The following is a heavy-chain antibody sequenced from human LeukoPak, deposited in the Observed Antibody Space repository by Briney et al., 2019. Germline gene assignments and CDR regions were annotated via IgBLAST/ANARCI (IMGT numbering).Heavy chain of an antibody. V-gene: IGHV3-43*01. D-gene: IGHD2-2*03. CDR1: GFTFDDYT. CDR3: AKDYGYCSSTSCLYIDY. CDR2: ISWDGGST. Sequence: PGGSLRLSCAASGFTFDDYTMQWVRQAPGKGLEWVSLISWDGGSTYYADSVKGRFTISRDNSKNSLYLQMNSLRTEDTALYYCAKDYGYCSSTSCLYIDYWGQGTLVTVSS. J-gene: IGHJ4*02.